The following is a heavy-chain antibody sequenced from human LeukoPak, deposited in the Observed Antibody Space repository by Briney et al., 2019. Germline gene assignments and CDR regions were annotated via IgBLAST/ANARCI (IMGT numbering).Heavy chain of an antibody. Sequence: GGSLRLSCAASGFTFNTYWMSWVRQAPGKGLEWVANIREDGSETFYLDSVKGRFTISRDNARKSLYLQMHSLRAEDTAVYYCAELGITMIGGVWGKGTTVTISS. V-gene: IGHV3-7*01. D-gene: IGHD3-10*02. CDR2: IREDGSET. CDR1: GFTFNTYW. CDR3: AELGITMIGGV. J-gene: IGHJ6*04.